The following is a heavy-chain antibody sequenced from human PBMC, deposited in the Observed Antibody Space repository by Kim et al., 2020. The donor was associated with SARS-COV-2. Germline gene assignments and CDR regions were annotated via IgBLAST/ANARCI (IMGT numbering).Heavy chain of an antibody. V-gene: IGHV4-39*01. D-gene: IGHD2-2*01. CDR3: RVVPAAYYYYGMDV. J-gene: IGHJ6*02. Sequence: PSLKSRVTISVDTSKNQFSLKLSSVTAADTAVYYCRVVPAAYYYYGMDVWGQGTTVTVSS.